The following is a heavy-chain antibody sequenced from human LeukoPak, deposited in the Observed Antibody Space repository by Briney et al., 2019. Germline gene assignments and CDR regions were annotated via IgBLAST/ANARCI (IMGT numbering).Heavy chain of an antibody. CDR3: ARSRWYYDSSGYYFDY. D-gene: IGHD3-22*01. CDR1: GGSISNRAYY. V-gene: IGHV4-39*01. J-gene: IGHJ4*02. CDR2: VFYSGSK. Sequence: SETLSLTCNVSGGSISNRAYYWAWIRQPPGKGLEWIGSVFYSGSKYSNPSLESRLTISVDTSKNHFSLRLTSVTAADTAMYYCARSRWYYDSSGYYFDYWGQGTLVTVSS.